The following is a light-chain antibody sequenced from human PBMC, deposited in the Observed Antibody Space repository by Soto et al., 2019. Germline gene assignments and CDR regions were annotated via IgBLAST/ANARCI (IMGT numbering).Light chain of an antibody. CDR2: GAS. CDR1: QSVSEY. V-gene: IGKV3-11*01. CDR3: QQRSHWPPWT. Sequence: EVLMTQSPSTLSVSPGERATLCYTASQSVSEYLAWYQQKPGQAPRLLIYGASTRATGIPARFSGSGSGTDFTLTIISLEPEDFAVYYCQQRSHWPPWTFGQGTKVDIK. J-gene: IGKJ1*01.